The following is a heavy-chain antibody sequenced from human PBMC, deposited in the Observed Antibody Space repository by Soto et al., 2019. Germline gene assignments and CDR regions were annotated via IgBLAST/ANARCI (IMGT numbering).Heavy chain of an antibody. CDR1: GGSIRSPNFS. CDR2: IYYNGTT. CDR3: ARGAPGQQLDY. J-gene: IGHJ4*02. D-gene: IGHD6-13*01. V-gene: IGHV4-31*03. Sequence: PSETLSLTCTVIGGSIRSPNFSWSWIRQHPGKGPEWIGNIYYNGTTTYSPSLESRLTISLDPSKNQFSLTLKSVTAADTAVYYCARGAPGQQLDYWGQGTLVTVSS.